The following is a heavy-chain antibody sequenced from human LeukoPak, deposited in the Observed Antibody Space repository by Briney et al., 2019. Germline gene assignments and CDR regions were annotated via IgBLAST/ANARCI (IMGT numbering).Heavy chain of an antibody. V-gene: IGHV4-59*01. CDR1: GGSISSYY. D-gene: IGHD3-22*01. Sequence: SETLSLTCTVSGGSISSYYWSWIRQPPGKGLEWIGYIYYSGSTNCNPSLKSRVTISVDTSKNQFSLKLSSVTAADTAVYYCARSPWGYDSSGYGDAFDIWGQGTMVTVSS. CDR2: IYYSGST. J-gene: IGHJ3*02. CDR3: ARSPWGYDSSGYGDAFDI.